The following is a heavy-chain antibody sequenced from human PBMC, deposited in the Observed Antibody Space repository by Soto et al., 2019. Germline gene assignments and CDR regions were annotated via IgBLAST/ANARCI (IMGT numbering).Heavy chain of an antibody. CDR3: ARIFGAGWSGGFRYYGMDV. CDR2: IFPTDEK. D-gene: IGHD6-19*01. CDR1: GFSLGYGGMG. Sequence: QVTLKESGPVLVKTTETLTLTCAVSGFSLGYGGMGVTWIRQTPGRALEWLAHIFPTDEKSYSTTLKNRLVISKDTSRGQVVLTVSNVNPLDTATYYCARIFGAGWSGGFRYYGMDVWGHGIAVTVSS. J-gene: IGHJ6*02. V-gene: IGHV2-26*01.